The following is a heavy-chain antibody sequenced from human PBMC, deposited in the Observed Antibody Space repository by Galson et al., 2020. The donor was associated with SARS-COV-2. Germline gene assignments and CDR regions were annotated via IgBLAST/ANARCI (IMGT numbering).Heavy chain of an antibody. CDR3: ARLNSSSSGPPLLATYYFDY. V-gene: IGHV1-69*10. CDR2: IIPILGIA. CDR1: GGTFSSYA. Sequence: SVKVSCKASGGTFSSYAISWVRQAPGQGLEWMGGIIPILGIANYAQKFQGRVTITADKSTSTAYMELSSLRSEDTAVYYCARLNSSSSGPPLLATYYFDYWGQGTLVTVSS. D-gene: IGHD6-6*01. J-gene: IGHJ4*02.